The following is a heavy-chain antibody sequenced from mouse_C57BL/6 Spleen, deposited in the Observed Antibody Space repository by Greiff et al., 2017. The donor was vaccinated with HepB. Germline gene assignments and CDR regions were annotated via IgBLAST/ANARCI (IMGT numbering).Heavy chain of an antibody. CDR1: GYTFTSYW. V-gene: IGHV1-52*01. CDR2: IDPSDSET. Sequence: QVHVKQPGAELVRPGSSVKLSCKASGYTFTSYWMHWVKQRPIQGLEWIGNIDPSDSETHYNQKFKDKATLTVDKSSSTAYMQLSSLTSEDSAVYYCATYSNYFDYWGQGTTLTVSS. D-gene: IGHD2-5*01. CDR3: ATYSNYFDY. J-gene: IGHJ2*01.